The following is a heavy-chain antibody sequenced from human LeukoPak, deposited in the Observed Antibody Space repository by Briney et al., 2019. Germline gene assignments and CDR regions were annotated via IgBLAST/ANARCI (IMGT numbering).Heavy chain of an antibody. V-gene: IGHV3-30*14. CDR3: ARDLRTVTMIALGLDV. J-gene: IGHJ6*02. CDR1: GFTFSSYA. D-gene: IGHD3-22*01. Sequence: PGRSLRLSCAASGFTFSSYAMHWVRQAPGKGLEWVAVISYDGSNKYYADSVKGRFTVSRDNSNNTLYLQMSRLRAEDTAVYYCARDLRTVTMIALGLDVWGQGTTVTVSS. CDR2: ISYDGSNK.